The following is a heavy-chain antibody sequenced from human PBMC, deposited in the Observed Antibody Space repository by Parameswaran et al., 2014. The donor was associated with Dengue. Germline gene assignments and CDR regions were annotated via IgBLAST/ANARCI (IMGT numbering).Heavy chain of an antibody. Sequence: GSLRLSCAAYGITFSSFAMSWVRQTPGKGLGWVSAVNADGDNTHYADSVKGRFTISRDNSKNTVYLQMDSLRDEDTAIYYCAKLGGTYPAWGQGTLVTVSS. CDR3: AKLGGTYPA. CDR2: VNADGDNT. J-gene: IGHJ5*02. D-gene: IGHD1-26*01. CDR1: GITFSSFA. V-gene: IGHV3-23*01.